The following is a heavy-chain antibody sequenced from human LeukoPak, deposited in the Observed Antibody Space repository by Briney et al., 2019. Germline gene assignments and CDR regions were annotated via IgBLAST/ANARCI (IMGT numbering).Heavy chain of an antibody. V-gene: IGHV4-39*01. Sequence: SETLSLTCTVSGGSISSSSYYWGWIRQPPGKGLEWIGSIYYSGSTYYNPSLKGRVTISVDTSKNQFSLKLSSVTAADTAVYYCASPGSMVRGVTYFDYWGQGTPVTVSS. J-gene: IGHJ4*02. CDR2: IYYSGST. CDR3: ASPGSMVRGVTYFDY. D-gene: IGHD3-10*01. CDR1: GGSISSSSYY.